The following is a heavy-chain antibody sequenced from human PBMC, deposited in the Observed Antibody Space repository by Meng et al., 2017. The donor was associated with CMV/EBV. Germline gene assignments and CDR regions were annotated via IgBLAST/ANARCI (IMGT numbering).Heavy chain of an antibody. CDR3: ASQSGAFDI. V-gene: IGHV1-69*10. Sequence: SVTVSCQASGGTFSSYAISWVRQAPGQGLEWMGGIIPILGIANYAQKFQGRVTITADKSTSTAYMELSSLRSEDTAVYYCASQSGAFDIWGQGTMVTVSS. CDR1: GGTFSSYA. D-gene: IGHD1-26*01. J-gene: IGHJ3*02. CDR2: IIPILGIA.